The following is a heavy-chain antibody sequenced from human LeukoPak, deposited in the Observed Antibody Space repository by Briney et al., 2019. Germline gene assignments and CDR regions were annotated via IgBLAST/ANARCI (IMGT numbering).Heavy chain of an antibody. CDR2: SYHGGST. V-gene: IGHV4-30-2*06. J-gene: IGHJ4*02. CDR1: GGSISSGGFS. Sequence: SQTLSLTCAVSGGSISSGGFSWNWLRQSPGTGLEWIGYSYHGGSTFYNPSLKSRVTISVDRSRNQFSLKLTSATAADTAMYYCARGAYGDYVYGDYFDYWGQGALVTVSS. CDR3: ARGAYGDYVYGDYFDY. D-gene: IGHD4-17*01.